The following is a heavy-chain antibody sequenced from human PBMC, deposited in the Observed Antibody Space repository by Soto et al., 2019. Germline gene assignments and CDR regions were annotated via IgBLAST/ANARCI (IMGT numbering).Heavy chain of an antibody. CDR1: GGPISSSNHY. V-gene: IGHV4-39*01. D-gene: IGHD6-13*01. CDR3: ARLGDRVNYYYMDV. CDR2: IYYIGST. Sequence: QLQLQESGPGLVKPAETLSVTCTVSGGPISSSNHYWGWIRQPPGQGLEWIGSIYYIGSTYYNPSVQSRVTISVDTSKNQFSLKVKSVTAADTAVYFCARLGDRVNYYYMDVWGKGTTVTVSS. J-gene: IGHJ6*03.